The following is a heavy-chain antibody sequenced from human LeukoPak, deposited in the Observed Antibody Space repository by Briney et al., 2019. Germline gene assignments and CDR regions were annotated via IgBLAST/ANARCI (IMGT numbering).Heavy chain of an antibody. CDR2: IYYSGST. J-gene: IGHJ4*02. CDR3: ASMLGDYYDSSGYFDY. V-gene: IGHV4-59*01. D-gene: IGHD3-22*01. Sequence: SETLSLTCTVSGGSISSYYWSWIRQPPGKGLEWIGYIYYSGSTNYNPSLKSRVTISVDTSKNQFSLKLSSVTAADTAVYYCASMLGDYYDSSGYFDYWGQGTLVTVSS. CDR1: GGSISSYY.